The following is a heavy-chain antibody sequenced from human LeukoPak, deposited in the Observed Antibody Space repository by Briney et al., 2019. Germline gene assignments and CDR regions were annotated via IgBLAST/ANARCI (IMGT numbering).Heavy chain of an antibody. V-gene: IGHV1-2*02. J-gene: IGHJ3*02. CDR1: GYTFTGYY. D-gene: IGHD3-10*01. CDR3: ARERISLWFGELWHDAFDI. CDR2: INPNSGGT. Sequence: ASVKVSCKASGYTFTGYYMHWVRQAPGQGLEWMGWINPNSGGTNYAQKFQGRVTMTRDTSISTAYMELSRLRPDDTAVYYCARERISLWFGELWHDAFDIWGQGTMVTVSS.